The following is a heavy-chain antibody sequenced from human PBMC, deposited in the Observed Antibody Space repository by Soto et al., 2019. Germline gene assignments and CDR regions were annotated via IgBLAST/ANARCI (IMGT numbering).Heavy chain of an antibody. V-gene: IGHV3-7*01. J-gene: IGHJ6*02. CDR2: IKQDGSEK. CDR1: GFTFSSYW. Sequence: GGSLRLSCAASGFTFSSYWMSWVRQAPGKGLEWVANIKQDGSEKYYVDSVKGRFTISRDNAKNSLYLQMNSLRAEDTAVYYCARDPRYYDSSGYYYYYYGMDVWGQGTTVTVSS. CDR3: ARDPRYYDSSGYYYYYYGMDV. D-gene: IGHD3-22*01.